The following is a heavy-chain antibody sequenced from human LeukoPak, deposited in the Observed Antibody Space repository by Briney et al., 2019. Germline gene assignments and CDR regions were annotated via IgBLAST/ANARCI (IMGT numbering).Heavy chain of an antibody. V-gene: IGHV3-21*01. CDR3: ARGPPHDY. J-gene: IGHJ4*02. Sequence: GGSLRLSCAASGFTFSTYSMNWVRQAPGKGLEWVSSMSGSGNFIYYADSVKGRFTISRDNAKNSLYLQMNSLRAEDTAVYYCARGPPHDYWGQGTLVIVSS. CDR2: MSGSGNFI. CDR1: GFTFSTYS.